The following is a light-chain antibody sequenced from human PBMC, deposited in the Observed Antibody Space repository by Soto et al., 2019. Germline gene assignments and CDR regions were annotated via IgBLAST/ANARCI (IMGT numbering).Light chain of an antibody. CDR2: GNS. V-gene: IGLV1-40*01. CDR3: QSLDRSLRGHLV. J-gene: IGLJ2*01. Sequence: QSVLTQPPSVSGAPGQRVTISCTGSSSNIGAGYDVHWYQQLPGTAPKLLIYGNSNRPSGVSDRFSGSKSGTSASLAITGLQAEDEADYYCQSLDRSLRGHLVFGGGTKLTVL. CDR1: SSNIGAGYD.